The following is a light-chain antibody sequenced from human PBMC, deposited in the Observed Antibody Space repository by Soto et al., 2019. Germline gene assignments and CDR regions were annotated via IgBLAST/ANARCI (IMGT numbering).Light chain of an antibody. CDR1: TGAVTSGHY. V-gene: IGLV7-46*01. CDR3: LLSYSGAWV. CDR2: DTT. J-gene: IGLJ3*02. Sequence: QAVVTQEPSLTVSPGGTVTLTCGSSTGAVTSGHYPYWFQQMPGQAPRTLIDDTTNKHSWTPDRFSGSLLGGKAALTLSGAQPEDEAEYYCLLSYSGAWVFGGGTKLTVL.